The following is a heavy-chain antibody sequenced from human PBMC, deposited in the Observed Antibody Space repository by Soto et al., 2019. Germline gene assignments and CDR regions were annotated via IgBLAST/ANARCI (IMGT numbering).Heavy chain of an antibody. J-gene: IGHJ4*01. CDR3: ARLGHPGH. V-gene: IGHV1-69*01. D-gene: IGHD3-10*01. CDR2: AIPILGTA. Sequence: QVQLVQSGAEVKKPGSSVKVSCTASGGSLRNSVISWVRQAPAQRLEWMGGAIPILGTANYAQKFQGRVTMAADEATSTAYLDLSNLSPDDTAVYYCARLGHPGHWGPGNSVIVSS. CDR1: GGSLRNSV.